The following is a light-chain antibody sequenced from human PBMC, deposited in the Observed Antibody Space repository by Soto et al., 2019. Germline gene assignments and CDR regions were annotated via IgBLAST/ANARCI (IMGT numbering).Light chain of an antibody. V-gene: IGKV3-11*01. CDR1: QSFHNC. CDR3: HQRSNCPPIP. CDR2: GAS. J-gene: IGKJ5*01. Sequence: EIVLTQSAATLSLSPGDRAALSCKASQSFHNCLAWYQQKPCQAPRLLIYGASTRAAGIPARFSGSGSGTDFTLTISSLEPEDFAVYYCHQRSNCPPIPFGQGTRLAI.